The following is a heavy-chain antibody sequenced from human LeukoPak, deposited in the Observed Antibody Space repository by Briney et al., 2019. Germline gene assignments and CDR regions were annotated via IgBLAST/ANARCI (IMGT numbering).Heavy chain of an antibody. CDR2: ISGGGGST. Sequence: GGSLRLSCAASGFTFSSYAMSWVRQSPGKGLEWVSAISGGGGSTHYADSVKGRFTISRDNAKNSLYLQMNSLRAEDTAVYFCARGSGYCTSTSCYVYYYYGMDVWGQGTTVTVSS. V-gene: IGHV3-21*01. CDR1: GFTFSSYA. J-gene: IGHJ6*02. CDR3: ARGSGYCTSTSCYVYYYYGMDV. D-gene: IGHD2-2*01.